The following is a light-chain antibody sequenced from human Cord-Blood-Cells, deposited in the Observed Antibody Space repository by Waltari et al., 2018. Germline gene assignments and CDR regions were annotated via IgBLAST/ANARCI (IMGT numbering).Light chain of an antibody. V-gene: IGLV2-23*01. CDR1: SGDVGSYNL. J-gene: IGLJ2*01. CDR3: CSYAGSSTL. Sequence: QPALTQPASVLGSPGQSITISCPGPSGDVGSYNLVSWYHQHPGKAPKLMIYEGSKRPSGVSNRFSGSKSGNTASLTISGLQAEDEADYYCCSYAGSSTLFGGGTKLTVL. CDR2: EGS.